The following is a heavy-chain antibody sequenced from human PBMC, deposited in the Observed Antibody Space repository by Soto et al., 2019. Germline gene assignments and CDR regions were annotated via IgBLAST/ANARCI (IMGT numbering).Heavy chain of an antibody. Sequence: QVQLQESGPGLVKPSQTLSLTCTVSGGSISSGGYYWSWIRQHPGKGLEWIGYIYYIGSTYYNPSLKSRVTISVDTSKNQFSLKLSSVTAADTAVYYCARAPQLLRFLEWLPYAFDIWGQGTMVTVSS. V-gene: IGHV4-31*03. CDR2: IYYIGST. J-gene: IGHJ3*02. CDR3: ARAPQLLRFLEWLPYAFDI. D-gene: IGHD3-3*01. CDR1: GGSISSGGYY.